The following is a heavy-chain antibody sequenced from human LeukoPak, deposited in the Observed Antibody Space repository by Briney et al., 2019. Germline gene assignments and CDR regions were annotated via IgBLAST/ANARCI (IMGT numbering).Heavy chain of an antibody. CDR3: AKGYIAVAGTGFDY. CDR1: GFTFSSYG. Sequence: GGSLRLSCAASGFTFSSYGMHWVRQAPGKGLEWVAVISYDGSNKYYADSVKGRFTISRDNSKNTLYLQMNSLRAEDTAVYYCAKGYIAVAGTGFDYWGQGTLVTVSS. J-gene: IGHJ4*02. D-gene: IGHD6-19*01. V-gene: IGHV3-30*18. CDR2: ISYDGSNK.